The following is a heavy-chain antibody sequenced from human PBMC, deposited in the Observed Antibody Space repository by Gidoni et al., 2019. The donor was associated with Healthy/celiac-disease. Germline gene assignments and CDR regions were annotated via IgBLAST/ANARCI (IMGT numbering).Heavy chain of an antibody. CDR1: GFPVSSTY. CDR2: IYSGGST. D-gene: IGHD6-13*01. J-gene: IGHJ6*02. V-gene: IGHV3-66*01. Sequence: EVQLVESGGGLVQPGGSLRLSCAASGFPVSSTYMSWVRQAPGKGLEWVSVIYSGGSTYYADSVKGRFTISRDNSKNTLYLQMNSLRAEDTAVYYCARDRSYSSSWHYYDYGMDVWGQGTTVTVSS. CDR3: ARDRSYSSSWHYYDYGMDV.